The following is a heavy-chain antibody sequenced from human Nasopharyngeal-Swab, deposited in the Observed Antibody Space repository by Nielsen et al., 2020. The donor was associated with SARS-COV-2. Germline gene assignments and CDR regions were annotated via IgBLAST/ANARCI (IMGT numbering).Heavy chain of an antibody. V-gene: IGHV4-30-2*05. CDR3: ARANRSGIFGVVLNFDY. Sequence: SETLSPTCVVSGASISSGGYSWSWIRQPPGKGLEGIGYIYHSGSTYYNPSLKSRVTISVDTSKNQFSLKLSSVTAADTAVYYCARANRSGIFGVVLNFDYWGQGTLVTVSS. CDR2: IYHSGST. D-gene: IGHD3-3*01. CDR1: GASISSGGYS. J-gene: IGHJ4*02.